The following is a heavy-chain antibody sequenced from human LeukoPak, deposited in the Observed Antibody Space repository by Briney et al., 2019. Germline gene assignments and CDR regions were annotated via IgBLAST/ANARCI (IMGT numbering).Heavy chain of an antibody. D-gene: IGHD4-23*01. CDR3: ARGPDYGCNSAYFDY. V-gene: IGHV4-34*01. CDR1: GGSFSGYY. Sequence: SETLSLTCAVYGGSFSGYYWSWIRQPPGKGLEWIGEINHSGSTNYNPSLKSRVTISVDTSKNQFSLKLSSVTAADTAVYYCARGPDYGCNSAYFDYWGQGTLVTVSS. J-gene: IGHJ4*02. CDR2: INHSGST.